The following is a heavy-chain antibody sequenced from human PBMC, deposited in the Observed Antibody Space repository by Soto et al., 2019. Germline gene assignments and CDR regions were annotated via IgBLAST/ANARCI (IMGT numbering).Heavy chain of an antibody. J-gene: IGHJ3*02. CDR3: ASSVVVVVAANGAFDI. CDR2: IIHIFGTA. CDR1: GGTFSSYA. D-gene: IGHD2-15*01. V-gene: IGHV1-69*06. Sequence: GASVKVSCKASGGTFSSYAISWVRQAPGQGLEWMGGIIHIFGTANYAQKFQGRVTITADKSTSTAYMELSSLRSEDTAVYYCASSVVVVVAANGAFDIWGQGTMVTVSS.